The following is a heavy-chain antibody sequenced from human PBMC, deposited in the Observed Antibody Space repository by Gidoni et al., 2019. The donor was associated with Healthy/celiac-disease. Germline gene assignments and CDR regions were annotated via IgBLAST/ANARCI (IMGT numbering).Heavy chain of an antibody. CDR1: GGSIRGYS. CDR2: INHSGSP. D-gene: IGHD6-25*01. J-gene: IGHJ5*02. CDR3: ARGFPAATTTWFDP. V-gene: IGHV4-34*01. Sequence: QVQLLQWGAGLSKPSETLSLTCDVYGGSIRGYSWSWIRQPPGKGLEWIGEINHSGSPNYNPSLESRVTISADTSMNQFSLKLSSATAADTAVYYCARGFPAATTTWFDPWGQGTLVTVSS.